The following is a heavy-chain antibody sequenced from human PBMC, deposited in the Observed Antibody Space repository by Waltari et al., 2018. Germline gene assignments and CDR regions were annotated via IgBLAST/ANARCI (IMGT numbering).Heavy chain of an antibody. J-gene: IGHJ4*02. CDR1: GYSFSHYW. CDR2: IYPGDSGT. CDR3: ARQGPGGSFDY. Sequence: EVQLVQSGAEVKKPGESMKISCKGSGYSFSHYWTGWVRQMPGKGREGMGIIYPGDSGTRYSPSFQGHVVISADKSISTAYLQWSSLKASDTAIYYCARQGPGGSFDYWGQGTLVTVSS. V-gene: IGHV5-51*01. D-gene: IGHD6-25*01.